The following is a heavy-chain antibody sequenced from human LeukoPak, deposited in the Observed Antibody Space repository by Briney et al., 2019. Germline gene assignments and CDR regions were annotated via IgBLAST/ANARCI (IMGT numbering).Heavy chain of an antibody. Sequence: SETLSLTCTVSGGSISSHYWSWIRQPPGKGLEWIGEINHSGSTNYNPSLKSRVTISVDTSKNQFSLKLSSVTAADTAVYYCARLVVVPAAIQDYYYYYMDVWGKGTTVTVSS. J-gene: IGHJ6*03. CDR3: ARLVVVPAAIQDYYYYYMDV. D-gene: IGHD2-2*01. CDR2: INHSGST. V-gene: IGHV4-34*01. CDR1: GGSISSHY.